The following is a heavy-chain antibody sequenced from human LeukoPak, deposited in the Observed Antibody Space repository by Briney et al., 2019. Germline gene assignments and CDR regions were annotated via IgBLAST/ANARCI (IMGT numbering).Heavy chain of an antibody. CDR2: IYYSGST. CDR3: ARLVYDFWSGYPLFDC. D-gene: IGHD3-3*01. J-gene: IGHJ4*02. V-gene: IGHV4-39*01. CDR1: GGSISSSSYY. Sequence: SETLSLTCTVSGGSISSSSYYWGWIRQPPGKGLEWIGSIYYSGSTYYNPSLKSRVTISVDTSKNQFSLKLSSVTAADTAVYYCARLVYDFWSGYPLFDCWGQGTLVTVSS.